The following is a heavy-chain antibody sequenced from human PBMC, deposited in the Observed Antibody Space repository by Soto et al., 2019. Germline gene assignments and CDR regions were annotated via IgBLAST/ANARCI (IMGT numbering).Heavy chain of an antibody. Sequence: QVQLVQSGVAVKKPGASVKVSCKASGYTFTTYAMHWVRQAPGQRLEWMGWINAGNGKTKYSQKFQGRVTITRDTSATTAYMELSSLRSEDTAVYYCARAGDDCSTPNCYMIDYWGQGTLVTVSS. CDR1: GYTFTTYA. V-gene: IGHV1-3*01. D-gene: IGHD2-2*02. CDR2: INAGNGKT. CDR3: ARAGDDCSTPNCYMIDY. J-gene: IGHJ4*02.